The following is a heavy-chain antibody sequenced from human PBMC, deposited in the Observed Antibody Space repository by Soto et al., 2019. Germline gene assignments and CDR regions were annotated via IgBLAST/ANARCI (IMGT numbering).Heavy chain of an antibody. D-gene: IGHD1-26*01. CDR1: GYIFSMYG. V-gene: IGHV1-18*04. CDR3: ARLISGTYSDWFDP. Sequence: QVQLVQSGPEVKKPGASVKVSCKASGYIFSMYGVTWVRQAPGQGLEWMGWISARNGETKYAQNLQGRVTMTTDISTSTAYMELRGLRSDDTACYYCARLISGTYSDWFDPWGQGTLVTVSS. CDR2: ISARNGET. J-gene: IGHJ5*02.